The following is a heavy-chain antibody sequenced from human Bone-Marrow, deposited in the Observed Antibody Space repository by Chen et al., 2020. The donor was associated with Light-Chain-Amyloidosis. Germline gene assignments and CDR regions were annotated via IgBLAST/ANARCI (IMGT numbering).Heavy chain of an antibody. CDR3: ARGRCGGGSCYTYYYYYGMDV. J-gene: IGHJ6*02. Sequence: QVQLQQWGAGLLKHSETLSLTCAVYGGSFSGYYWSWLRQPPGKGLEWIGEINHSGSTNYNPSLKSRVTISVDTSKNQFSLKLSSVTAADTAVYYCARGRCGGGSCYTYYYYYGMDVWGQGTTVTVSS. V-gene: IGHV4-34*01. D-gene: IGHD2-15*01. CDR1: GGSFSGYY. CDR2: INHSGST.